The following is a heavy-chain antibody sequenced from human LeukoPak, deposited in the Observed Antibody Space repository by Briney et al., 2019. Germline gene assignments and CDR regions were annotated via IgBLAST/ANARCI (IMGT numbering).Heavy chain of an antibody. J-gene: IGHJ3*02. CDR2: ISGSGGST. CDR1: GFTFSSYG. D-gene: IGHD3-22*01. CDR3: ATGGTMIVVALPDAFDI. V-gene: IGHV3-23*01. Sequence: GGSLRLSCAASGFTFSSYGMSWVRQAPGKGLEWVSAISGSGGSTYYADSVKGRFTISRDNSKNTLYLQMNSLRAEDTAVYYCATGGTMIVVALPDAFDIWGQGTMVTVSS.